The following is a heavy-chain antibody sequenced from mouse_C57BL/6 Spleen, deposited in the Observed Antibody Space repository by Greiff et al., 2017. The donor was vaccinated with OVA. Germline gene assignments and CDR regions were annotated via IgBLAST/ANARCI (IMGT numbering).Heavy chain of an antibody. CDR3: TRDPSGDYGSSFYYAMDY. Sequence: EVKLVESGEGLVKPGGSLKLSCAASGFTFSSYAMSWVRQTPEKRLEWVAYISSGGDYIYYADTVKGRFTISRDNARNTLYLQMSSLKSEDTAMYYCTRDPSGDYGSSFYYAMDYWGQGTSVTVSS. CDR1: GFTFSSYA. D-gene: IGHD1-1*01. J-gene: IGHJ4*01. CDR2: ISSGGDYI. V-gene: IGHV5-9-1*02.